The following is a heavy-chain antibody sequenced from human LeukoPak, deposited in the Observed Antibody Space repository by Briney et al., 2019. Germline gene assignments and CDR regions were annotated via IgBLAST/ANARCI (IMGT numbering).Heavy chain of an antibody. Sequence: ASVKVSCKASGYTFTSYDINWVRQATGQGLEWMGWMNPNSGNTGYAQKFQGRVTMTRNTSISTAYMELSSLRSEDTAVYYCAREIVGAREFDYWGQGTLVTVSS. CDR1: GYTFTSYD. CDR3: AREIVGAREFDY. V-gene: IGHV1-8*01. D-gene: IGHD1-26*01. J-gene: IGHJ4*02. CDR2: MNPNSGNT.